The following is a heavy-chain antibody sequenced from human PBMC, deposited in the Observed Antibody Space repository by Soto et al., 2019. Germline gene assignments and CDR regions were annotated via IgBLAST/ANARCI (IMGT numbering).Heavy chain of an antibody. Sequence: SQTLSLTCAVYGGTFRDYCWSLIRQPQGKGLEWIGEINHSGSTNYNPSLKSRVTISVDTSKNQFSLKLSSVTAADTAVYYCARGGPIHDYSNFVTFGNWFDSWGQGTLVTVSS. CDR2: INHSGST. CDR1: GGTFRDYC. V-gene: IGHV4-34*01. J-gene: IGHJ5*01. CDR3: ARGGPIHDYSNFVTFGNWFDS. D-gene: IGHD4-4*01.